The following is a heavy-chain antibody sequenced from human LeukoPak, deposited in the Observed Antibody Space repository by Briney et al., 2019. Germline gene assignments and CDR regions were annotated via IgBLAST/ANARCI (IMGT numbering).Heavy chain of an antibody. J-gene: IGHJ3*02. CDR3: ARSRRGSGYEIPPRAFDI. D-gene: IGHD5-12*01. CDR1: GGTFSSYA. Sequence: SVKVSCKASGGTFSSYAISWVRQAPGQGLEWMGRITPILGIANYAQKFQGRVTITADKSTSTAYMELSSLRSEDTAVYYCARSRRGSGYEIPPRAFDIWGQGTMVTVSS. V-gene: IGHV1-69*04. CDR2: ITPILGIA.